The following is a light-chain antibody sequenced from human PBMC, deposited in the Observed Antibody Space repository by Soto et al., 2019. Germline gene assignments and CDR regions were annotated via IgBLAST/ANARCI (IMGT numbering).Light chain of an antibody. Sequence: EIVMTQSPATLSVSTGDGATLSCRASQSVDSNLAWYQQKPGQTPRLLIYGASTRPTGIPARFSGSGSGTEFTLTISSLQSEDFAVYYCQQYNNWPPAFGQGTKVDIK. CDR1: QSVDSN. J-gene: IGKJ1*01. CDR2: GAS. V-gene: IGKV3D-15*01. CDR3: QQYNNWPPA.